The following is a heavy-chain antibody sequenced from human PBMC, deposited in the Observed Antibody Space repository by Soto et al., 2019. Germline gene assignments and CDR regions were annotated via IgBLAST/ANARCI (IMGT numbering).Heavy chain of an antibody. CDR1: GGSFSGYY. Sequence: QVQLQQWGAGLLKPSETLSLTCAVYGGSFSGYYWSWIRQPPGKGLEWIGEINHSGSTNYNPSLKSRVTISVDTSKNQVSLELSSVTAADTAVYYCATVAAAAVEKNWFDPWGQGTLVTVSS. V-gene: IGHV4-34*01. CDR2: INHSGST. J-gene: IGHJ5*02. CDR3: ATVAAAAVEKNWFDP. D-gene: IGHD6-13*01.